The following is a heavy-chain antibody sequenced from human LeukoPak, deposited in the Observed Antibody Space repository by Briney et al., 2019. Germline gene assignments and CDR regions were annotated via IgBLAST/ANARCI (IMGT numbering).Heavy chain of an antibody. V-gene: IGHV3-23*01. J-gene: IGHJ4*02. D-gene: IGHD6-19*01. CDR2: ISGSGGST. Sequence: GGSLRLSCAASGFTFSSYAMSWVRQAPGKGLEWVSAISGSGGSTYYADSVKGRFTISRDNSKNTLYLQMNSLRAEDTAVYYCAKDLGYSSGWYEGYYFDXWGQGTLVTVS. CDR1: GFTFSSYA. CDR3: AKDLGYSSGWYEGYYFDX.